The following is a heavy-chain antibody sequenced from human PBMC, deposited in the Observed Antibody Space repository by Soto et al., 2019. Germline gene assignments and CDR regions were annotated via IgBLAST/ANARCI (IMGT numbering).Heavy chain of an antibody. V-gene: IGHV3-30-3*01. CDR3: ARDYYRFNSGYGFSKDV. D-gene: IGHD5-12*01. CDR2: ISYDGSNK. Sequence: QVQLVESGGGVVQPGRSLRLSCAASGFTFSSYAMHWVRQAPGKGLEWVAVISYDGSNKYYADSVKGRFTISRDNSKNALYQQMNSLRAEDTDVYYCARDYYRFNSGYGFSKDVCGQGTTVTVSS. J-gene: IGHJ6*02. CDR1: GFTFSSYA.